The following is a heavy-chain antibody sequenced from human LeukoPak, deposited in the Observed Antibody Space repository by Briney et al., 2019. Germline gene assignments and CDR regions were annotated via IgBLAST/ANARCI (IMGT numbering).Heavy chain of an antibody. CDR1: GFTFSSYS. Sequence: PGGSLRLSCAASGFTFSSYSMNWVRQAPGKGLEWVSYISSSSSTMYYADSVKGRFTISRDNAKNSLYLQMNSLRAEDTAVYYCAKDQYFDWLSGYGMDVWGQGTTVTVSS. CDR2: ISSSSSTM. V-gene: IGHV3-48*04. J-gene: IGHJ6*02. D-gene: IGHD3-9*01. CDR3: AKDQYFDWLSGYGMDV.